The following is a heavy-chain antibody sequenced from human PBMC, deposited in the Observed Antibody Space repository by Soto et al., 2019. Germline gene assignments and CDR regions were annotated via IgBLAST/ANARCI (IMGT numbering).Heavy chain of an antibody. CDR3: ARDNSSSWYITGFDP. V-gene: IGHV3-74*01. J-gene: IGHJ5*02. Sequence: GGSLRLSCAASGFTFSSYWMHWVRQAPGKGLVWVSRINSDGSSTSYADSVKGRFTISRDNAKNTLYLQMNSLRAEDTAVYYCARDNSSSWYITGFDPWGQGTLVTVSS. CDR1: GFTFSSYW. D-gene: IGHD6-13*01. CDR2: INSDGSST.